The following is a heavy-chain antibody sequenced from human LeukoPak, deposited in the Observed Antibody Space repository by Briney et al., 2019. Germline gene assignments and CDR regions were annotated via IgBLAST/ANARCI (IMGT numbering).Heavy chain of an antibody. J-gene: IGHJ4*02. Sequence: SETLSLTCAVSGGSISSGGYSWSWIRQPPGKGLEWIGYIYHSGSTYYNPSLKSRVIISIDTSKNQFSLKLSSVTAADTAVYYCASYTYYYGLGSWGQGTLVTVSS. CDR3: ASYTYYYGLGS. V-gene: IGHV4-30-2*01. CDR1: GGSISSGGYS. CDR2: IYHSGST. D-gene: IGHD3-10*01.